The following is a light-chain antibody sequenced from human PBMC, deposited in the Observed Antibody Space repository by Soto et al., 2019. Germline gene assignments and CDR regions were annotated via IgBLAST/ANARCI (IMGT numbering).Light chain of an antibody. CDR2: GAS. Sequence: EIVITQSPATLSVSPGERATLSFRASQSVSSNLAWYQQKPGQAPRLLIYGASTRAPGIPARFSGSGSGTEFTLTISSLQSEDFAVYYCQQYNIWPPITFGQGTRLEIK. V-gene: IGKV3-15*01. CDR3: QQYNIWPPIT. J-gene: IGKJ5*01. CDR1: QSVSSN.